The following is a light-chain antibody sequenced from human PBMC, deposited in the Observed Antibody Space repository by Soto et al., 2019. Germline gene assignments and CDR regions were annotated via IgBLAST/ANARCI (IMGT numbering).Light chain of an antibody. CDR3: QQYNSYRT. J-gene: IGKJ1*01. CDR1: QSISSW. V-gene: IGKV1-5*03. Sequence: DIQMTQSPSTLSASVGDRVTITCRASQSISSWLAWYQQKPGKAPKLLIYKASSLESGVPSRFSGSGSGTEFTLTISSLQPDDFATYFCQQYNSYRTLGQGPKV. CDR2: KAS.